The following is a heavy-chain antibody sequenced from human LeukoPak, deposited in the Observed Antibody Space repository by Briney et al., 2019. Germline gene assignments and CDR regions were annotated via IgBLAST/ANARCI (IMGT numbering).Heavy chain of an antibody. D-gene: IGHD3-22*01. CDR2: INTGNGNT. V-gene: IGHV1-3*04. J-gene: IGHJ1*01. Sequence: PWASVKVSCKASGYTFTNYAVHWVRQAPGQRLEWMGWINTGNGNTKSSQKFQDRVTLTRDTSASTAYMELNSLGSEDTAVYYCARVPLSDASGHYYPHWGQGTLVTVSS. CDR3: ARVPLSDASGHYYPH. CDR1: GYTFTNYA.